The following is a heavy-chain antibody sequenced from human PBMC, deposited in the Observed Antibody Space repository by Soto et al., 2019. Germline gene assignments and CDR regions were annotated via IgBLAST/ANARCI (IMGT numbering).Heavy chain of an antibody. CDR2: ISRDGGTK. J-gene: IGHJ4*02. V-gene: IGHV3-30*03. D-gene: IGHD2-8*02. Sequence: GGSLRLSRAAPGFPVSSYCMHWVRQAPGKGLEWVAVISRDGGTKYYADSVKGRFTISRDNSRNTLFLEMNSLRGDDMAVYYCTGEVASGYWGQGTLVTVSS. CDR3: TGEVASGY. CDR1: GFPVSSYC.